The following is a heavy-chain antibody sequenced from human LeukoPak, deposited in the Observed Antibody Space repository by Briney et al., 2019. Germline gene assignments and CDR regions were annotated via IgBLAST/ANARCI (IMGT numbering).Heavy chain of an antibody. D-gene: IGHD3-22*01. Sequence: QPGASLRLSCAASGFTFSSYAMSWVRQAPGKGLELVSAISGSGGSTYYADSVKGRFTISRDNSKNTLYLQMNSLRAEDTAVYYCAINYYDSSGYKDYWGQGTLVTVSS. J-gene: IGHJ4*02. CDR3: AINYYDSSGYKDY. CDR2: ISGSGGST. V-gene: IGHV3-23*01. CDR1: GFTFSSYA.